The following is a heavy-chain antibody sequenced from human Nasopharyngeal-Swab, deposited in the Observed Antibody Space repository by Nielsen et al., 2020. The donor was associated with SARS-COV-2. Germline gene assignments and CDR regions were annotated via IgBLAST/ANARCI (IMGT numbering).Heavy chain of an antibody. J-gene: IGHJ3*02. CDR1: GFPFNIYW. CDR3: ARDPIPAGGSDGFDI. D-gene: IGHD1-26*01. Sequence: GGSLRLSCAASGFPFNIYWMSWVRQAPGKGLEWVANIKQDGGEKYYVNSVKGRFTISRDNAKNSLYLQMNSLRAEDTAVYYCARDPIPAGGSDGFDIWGQGTMVTVSS. V-gene: IGHV3-7*01. CDR2: IKQDGGEK.